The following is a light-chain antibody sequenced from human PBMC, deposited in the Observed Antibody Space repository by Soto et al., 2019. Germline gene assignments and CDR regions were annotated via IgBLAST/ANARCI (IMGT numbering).Light chain of an antibody. CDR1: QSISSW. CDR3: QQYDSPYS. Sequence: DIQMTQSPSTLSASVGDRVTITCRASQSISSWLAWFQQKPGEAPKLLIYDASSLESGAPSRFSGSGSGTEFTLTISSLQPDDFATYFCQQYDSPYSFGQGTKVDIK. J-gene: IGKJ2*03. CDR2: DAS. V-gene: IGKV1-5*01.